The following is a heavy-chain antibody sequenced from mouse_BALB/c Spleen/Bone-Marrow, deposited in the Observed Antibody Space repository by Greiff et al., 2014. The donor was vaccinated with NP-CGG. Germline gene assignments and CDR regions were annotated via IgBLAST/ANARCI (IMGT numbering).Heavy chain of an antibody. D-gene: IGHD2-14*01. Sequence: QVQLKESGPELVKPGASVRISCKASGYTFTSYYIHWVKQRPGQGLEWIGWIYPGNVNTKYNEKFKGKATLTADKSSCTAYMQLSSLTSEDSAVYFCARRYDDYFDYWGQGTTLTVSS. V-gene: IGHV1S56*01. J-gene: IGHJ2*01. CDR2: IYPGNVNT. CDR3: ARRYDDYFDY. CDR1: GYTFTSYY.